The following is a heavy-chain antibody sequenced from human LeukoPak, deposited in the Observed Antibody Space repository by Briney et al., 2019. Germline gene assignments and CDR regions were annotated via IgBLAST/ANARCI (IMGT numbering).Heavy chain of an antibody. CDR2: ISGSGGST. V-gene: IGHV3-23*01. D-gene: IGHD2-2*01. J-gene: IGHJ4*02. CDR1: GFTFGTYA. Sequence: GGSLRLSCAASGFTFGTYAMSWVRQAPGKGLEWVSAISGSGGSTYYADSVKGRFTISRDNSKNTLYLQMNSLRADDTAVYYCAKDRRGCSSSSCYYRFDYWGQGTLVPVSS. CDR3: AKDRRGCSSSSCYYRFDY.